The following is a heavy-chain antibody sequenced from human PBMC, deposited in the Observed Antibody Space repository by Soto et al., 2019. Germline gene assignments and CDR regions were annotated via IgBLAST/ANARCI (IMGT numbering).Heavy chain of an antibody. D-gene: IGHD2-21*02. V-gene: IGHV4-39*01. CDR1: GGSISSSSYY. J-gene: IGHJ4*02. Sequence: SETLSLTCTVSGGSISSSSYYWGWIRQPPGKGLEWIGSIYYSGSTYYNPSLKSRVTISVDTSKNQFSLKLSSVTAADTAVYYCVRPIASYGGNSGFNYWGQGTLLTVSS. CDR3: VRPIASYGGNSGFNY. CDR2: IYYSGST.